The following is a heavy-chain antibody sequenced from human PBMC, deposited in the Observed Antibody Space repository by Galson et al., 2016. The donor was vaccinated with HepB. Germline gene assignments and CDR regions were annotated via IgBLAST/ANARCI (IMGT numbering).Heavy chain of an antibody. CDR3: ARGPHDYTDPLDAFDV. J-gene: IGHJ3*01. V-gene: IGHV1-3*01. Sequence: SVKVSCKASGYTFTAYTLHWVRQAPGQRLEWMGWINPGYGDTKSSQNFQGRVTFTRDTSASTVYMELSSLRSEDTALYYCARGPHDYTDPLDAFDVWGHGTMVTVSS. CDR2: INPGYGDT. CDR1: GYTFTAYT. D-gene: IGHD4-11*01.